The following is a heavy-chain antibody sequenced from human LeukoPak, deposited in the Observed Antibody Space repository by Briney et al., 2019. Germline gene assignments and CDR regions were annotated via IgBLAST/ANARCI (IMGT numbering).Heavy chain of an antibody. V-gene: IGHV3-53*01. CDR1: GFTLSSNS. CDR2: IYIDNT. CDR3: ARRAGAYSHPYDY. D-gene: IGHD4/OR15-4a*01. Sequence: GGSLRLSCTVSGFTLSSNSMSWVRQAPGKGLEWVSFIYIDNTHYSNSVKGRFTLSTYNSKTPLYLQMNSLRAEDTAVYYCARRAGAYSHPYDYWGQGTLVTVSS. J-gene: IGHJ4*02.